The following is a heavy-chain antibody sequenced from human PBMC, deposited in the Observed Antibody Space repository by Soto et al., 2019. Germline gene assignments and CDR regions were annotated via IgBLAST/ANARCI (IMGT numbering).Heavy chain of an antibody. J-gene: IGHJ6*02. Sequence: GGSLRLSCAASGFTFSSYAMSWVRQAPGKGLEWVSAISGSGGSTYYADSVKGRFTISRDNSKNTLYLQMNSLRAEDTAVYYCYGDRPVPYYYYYGMDVWGQGTTVTVSS. D-gene: IGHD4-17*01. CDR2: ISGSGGST. V-gene: IGHV3-23*01. CDR3: YGDRPVPYYYYYGMDV. CDR1: GFTFSSYA.